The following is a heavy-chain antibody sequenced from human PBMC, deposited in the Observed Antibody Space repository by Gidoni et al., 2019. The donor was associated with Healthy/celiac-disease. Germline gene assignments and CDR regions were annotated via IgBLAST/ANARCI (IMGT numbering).Heavy chain of an antibody. V-gene: IGHV4-31*03. Sequence: QVQLQESGPGLVKPSQTLSLTCTVSGGSISSGGYYCRWIRQHPGKGLEWIGYIYDSGSTYYNPSLKSRVTISVDTSKNQFSLKLSSGTAADTAVYYCARALLWFGERPYWYFDLWGRGTLVTVSS. J-gene: IGHJ2*01. CDR2: IYDSGST. D-gene: IGHD3-10*01. CDR3: ARALLWFGERPYWYFDL. CDR1: GGSISSGGYY.